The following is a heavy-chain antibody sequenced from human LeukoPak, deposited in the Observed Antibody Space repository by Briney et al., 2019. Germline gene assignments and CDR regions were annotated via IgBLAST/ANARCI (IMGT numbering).Heavy chain of an antibody. CDR3: ASRVFLSAFDI. CDR1: GFTFSSYA. D-gene: IGHD2/OR15-2a*01. J-gene: IGHJ3*02. Sequence: PGGSLRLSCAASGFTFSSYAMHWVRQAPGKGLEWVAVISYDGSNKYYADSVKGRFTISRDNSKNTLYLQMNSLRAEDTAVYYCASRVFLSAFDIWGQGTMVTVSS. V-gene: IGHV3-30-3*02. CDR2: ISYDGSNK.